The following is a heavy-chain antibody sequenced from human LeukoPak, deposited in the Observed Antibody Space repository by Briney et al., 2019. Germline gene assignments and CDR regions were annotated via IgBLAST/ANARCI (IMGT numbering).Heavy chain of an antibody. CDR2: IYSGGST. J-gene: IGHJ4*02. D-gene: IGHD3-22*01. V-gene: IGHV3-66*01. Sequence: GGSLRLSCAASGFTVSSNYMSWVRQAPGKGLEWVSVIYSGGSTYYADSVKGRFTISRDNSKNTLYLQMNSLRAEDTAVYYCARVDYDSSGYYSDYWGQGTLVTVSS. CDR1: GFTVSSNY. CDR3: ARVDYDSSGYYSDY.